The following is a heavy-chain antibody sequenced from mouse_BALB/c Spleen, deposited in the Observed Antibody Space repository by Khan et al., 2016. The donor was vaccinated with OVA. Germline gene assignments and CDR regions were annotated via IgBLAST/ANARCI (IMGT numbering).Heavy chain of an antibody. CDR1: GYSITSGYG. V-gene: IGHV3-2*02. J-gene: IGHJ2*01. Sequence: EVQLQESGPGLVKPSQSLSLTCTVTGYSITSGYGWNWIRQFPGNKLEWMGYISYSSSTNYTPSLKSRISITRDTSKNTLYLQLSSVTTEDTATYYCARTARIKYWGQGTTLTGSA. CDR3: ARTARIKY. D-gene: IGHD1-2*01. CDR2: ISYSSST.